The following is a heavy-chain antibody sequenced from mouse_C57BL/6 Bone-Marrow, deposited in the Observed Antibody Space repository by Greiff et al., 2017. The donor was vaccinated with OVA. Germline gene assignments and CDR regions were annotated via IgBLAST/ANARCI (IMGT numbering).Heavy chain of an antibody. J-gene: IGHJ4*01. V-gene: IGHV1-55*01. CDR2: IYPGSGST. Sequence: QVQLQQPGAELVKPGASVKMSCKASGYTFTSYWITWVKQRPGQGLEWIGDIYPGSGSTNYNEKFKSKATLTVDKSSSTAYMQLSSLTSEDSAVYYCARPDGYYAMDYWGQGTSVTVSS. CDR3: ARPDGYYAMDY. CDR1: GYTFTSYW. D-gene: IGHD2-3*01.